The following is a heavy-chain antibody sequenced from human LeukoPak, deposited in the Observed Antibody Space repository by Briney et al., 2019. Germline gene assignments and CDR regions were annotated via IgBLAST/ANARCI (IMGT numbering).Heavy chain of an antibody. D-gene: IGHD3-22*01. CDR2: IYYTGST. V-gene: IGHV4-61*01. Sequence: KASETLSLTCTVSGGSVSSGSYYWSWIRQPPGKGLEWIAYIYYTGSTNSNPSLKSRVTMSVDTSKNQFSLKMSSVTAADTAVYYCARGYYDSSGYFHFDYWGQGTLVTVSS. CDR3: ARGYYDSSGYFHFDY. CDR1: GGSVSSGSYY. J-gene: IGHJ4*02.